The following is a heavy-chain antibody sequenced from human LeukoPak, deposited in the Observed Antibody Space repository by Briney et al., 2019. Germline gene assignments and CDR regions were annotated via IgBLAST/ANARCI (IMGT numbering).Heavy chain of an antibody. CDR1: GGSFSGYY. Sequence: SETLSLTCAVYGGSFSGYYWSWIRQPPGKGLEWIGEINHSGSTNYNPSLKSRVTISVDTSKNQFSLKLSPVTAADTAVYYCASYDGSGYYYFDYWGQGTLVTVSS. V-gene: IGHV4-34*01. J-gene: IGHJ4*02. CDR3: ASYDGSGYYYFDY. D-gene: IGHD3-22*01. CDR2: INHSGST.